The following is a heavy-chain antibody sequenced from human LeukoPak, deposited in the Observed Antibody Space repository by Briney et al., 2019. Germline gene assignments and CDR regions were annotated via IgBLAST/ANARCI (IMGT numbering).Heavy chain of an antibody. CDR2: ISDSGGST. CDR1: GFTFNSYA. J-gene: IGHJ4*02. Sequence: PGGSLRLSCAASGFTFNSYAMSWVRQAPGKGLEWVSGISDSGGSTDYADSVKGRFTISRDNSRNRVHLQVDSLRAEDTAVYYCASGLVTQHRYWGQGTLVTVSS. CDR3: ASGLVTQHRY. V-gene: IGHV3-23*01. D-gene: IGHD2-21*01.